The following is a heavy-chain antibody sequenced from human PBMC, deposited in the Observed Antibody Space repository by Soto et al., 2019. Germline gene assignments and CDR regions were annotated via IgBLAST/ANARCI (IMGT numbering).Heavy chain of an antibody. CDR1: GFTFSSSS. J-gene: IGHJ6*02. CDR3: ARRSSLPRNYYYYYGMDV. CDR2: ISSSSSTI. D-gene: IGHD1-26*01. V-gene: IGHV3-48*02. Sequence: GGSLRLSCAASGFTFSSSSMNWVRQAPGKGLEWVSYISSSSSTINYADSVKGRFTISRDNAKNSLYLQMNSLRDEDTAVYYCARRSSLPRNYYYYYGMDVWGQGTTVTVSS.